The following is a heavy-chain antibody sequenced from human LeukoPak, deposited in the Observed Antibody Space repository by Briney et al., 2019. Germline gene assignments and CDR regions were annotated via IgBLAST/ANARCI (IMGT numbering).Heavy chain of an antibody. CDR2: IFGGGSA. CDR3: ARGKYGDLTTYNYLDY. D-gene: IGHD4-17*01. Sequence: PGGSLRLSCAASGFTVSSNYMSWVRQAPGKGLEWVSVIFGGGSASYADSVKGRFTISRDISKNTLYLQMNSLRAEDTAVYYCARGKYGDLTTYNYLDYWGQGTLVTVSS. V-gene: IGHV3-66*01. CDR1: GFTVSSNY. J-gene: IGHJ4*02.